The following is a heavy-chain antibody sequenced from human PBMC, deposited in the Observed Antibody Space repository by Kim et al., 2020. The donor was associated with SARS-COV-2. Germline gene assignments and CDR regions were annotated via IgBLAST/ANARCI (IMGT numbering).Heavy chain of an antibody. CDR2: INHSGST. V-gene: IGHV4-34*01. D-gene: IGHD6-13*01. CDR3: ARGQARSSWYGY. J-gene: IGHJ4*02. Sequence: SETLSLTCAVYGGSFSGYYWSWIRQPPGKGLEWIGEINHSGSTNYNPSLKSRVTISVDTSKNQFSLKLDSVTAADTAVYYCARGQARSSWYGYWGQGTLVTVSS. CDR1: GGSFSGYY.